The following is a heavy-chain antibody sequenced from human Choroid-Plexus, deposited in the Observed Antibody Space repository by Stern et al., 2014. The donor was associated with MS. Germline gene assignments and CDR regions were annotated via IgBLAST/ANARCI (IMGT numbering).Heavy chain of an antibody. CDR2: IKFHAAET. CDR3: GADVSYQGSGEIDF. D-gene: IGHD3-10*01. J-gene: IGHJ4*02. Sequence: EVQLVQSGGGLVKPGGSLRLSCAVSGFTFNNAWMSWVRQAPGKGLEWIGRIKFHAAETEYAATVKGRFIISRDDSKTTLFLQMNGLITEDTAVYFCGADVSYQGSGEIDFWGQGTLVTVSS. V-gene: IGHV3-15*01. CDR1: GFTFNNAW.